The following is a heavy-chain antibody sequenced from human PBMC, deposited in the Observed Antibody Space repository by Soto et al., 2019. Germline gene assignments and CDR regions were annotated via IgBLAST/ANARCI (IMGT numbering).Heavy chain of an antibody. CDR1: WFTFSGYA. D-gene: IGHD5-12*01. V-gene: IGHV3-23*01. Sequence: GSLRLSCAAFWFTFSGYAMSWVRQAPGKGLEWVSAVSGSGGSTYYADSVKGRFTISRDNSKNTLYLQMNSLRAEDTAVYYCAKGGPPNIVATIDYWGQGTLVTVSS. CDR3: AKGGPPNIVATIDY. J-gene: IGHJ4*02. CDR2: VSGSGGST.